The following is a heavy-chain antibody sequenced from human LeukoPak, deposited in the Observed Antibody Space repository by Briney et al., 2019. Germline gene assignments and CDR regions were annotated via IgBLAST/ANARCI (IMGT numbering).Heavy chain of an antibody. D-gene: IGHD6-6*01. Sequence: GGSLRLSCAASGFTFSSYAMHWFRQAPGKGLEWVAVISYDGSNKYYADSVKGRFTISRDNSKNTLYLQMNSLRAEDTAVYYCATFLEQLDAGYYYYGMDVWGQGTTVTVSS. J-gene: IGHJ6*02. V-gene: IGHV3-30-3*01. CDR3: ATFLEQLDAGYYYYGMDV. CDR2: ISYDGSNK. CDR1: GFTFSSYA.